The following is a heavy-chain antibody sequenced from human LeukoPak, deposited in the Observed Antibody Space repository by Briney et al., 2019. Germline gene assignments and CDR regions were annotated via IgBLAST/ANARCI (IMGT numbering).Heavy chain of an antibody. CDR2: MNPNSGNT. CDR3: AIYADGELLLDY. J-gene: IGHJ4*02. D-gene: IGHD1-26*01. V-gene: IGHV1-8*01. Sequence: GASVKVSCKASGYTFTSYDINWVRQATGQGLEWMGWMNPNSGNTGYAQKFQGRVTMTRNTSISTAYMELSSPRSEDTAVYYCAIYADGELLLDYWGQGTLVTVSS. CDR1: GYTFTSYD.